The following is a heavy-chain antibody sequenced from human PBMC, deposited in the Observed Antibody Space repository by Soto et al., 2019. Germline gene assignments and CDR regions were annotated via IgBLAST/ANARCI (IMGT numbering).Heavy chain of an antibody. D-gene: IGHD3-16*02. J-gene: IGHJ6*02. Sequence: QVQLVQSGAEVKKPGSSVKVSCKASGGTFSSYTISWVRQAPGQGLEWMGRIIPILGIANYAQKFQGRVTITAEKSTSTGYMELSSLRSEDTAVYYCAGEGGDLSHYYCGMDVWGQGTTVTVSS. CDR1: GGTFSSYT. V-gene: IGHV1-69*08. CDR3: AGEGGDLSHYYCGMDV. CDR2: IIPILGIA.